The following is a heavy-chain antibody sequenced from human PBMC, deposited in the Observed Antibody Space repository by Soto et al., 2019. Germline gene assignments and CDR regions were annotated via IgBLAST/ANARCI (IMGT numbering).Heavy chain of an antibody. D-gene: IGHD6-19*01. J-gene: IGHJ4*02. CDR3: ARSIAVDVPYYFDY. CDR2: INPSGGSR. CDR1: GYTFTSYY. Sequence: QVQLVQSGAEVKKPGASVKVSCKASGYTFTSYYMHWVRQAPGQGLEWMGIINPSGGSRSYAQKFQGSVTMSRDTSTSTVYMELSSLRSEDTAVYYCARSIAVDVPYYFDYWGQGTLVTVSS. V-gene: IGHV1-46*03.